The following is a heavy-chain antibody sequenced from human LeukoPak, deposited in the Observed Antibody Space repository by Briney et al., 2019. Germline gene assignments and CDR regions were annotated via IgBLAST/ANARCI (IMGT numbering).Heavy chain of an antibody. CDR2: INDNGGQR. V-gene: IGHV3-23*01. J-gene: IGHJ4*02. Sequence: PGGSLRLSCAASGFAFNNYAMTWVRQAPGKGLEWVSNINDNGGQRHYADSVKGRFTISRDNSKNMMFLQMDSLRAEDTAVYYCAKTQWKVGATDYFDYWGQGTLVTVSS. CDR3: AKTQWKVGATDYFDY. D-gene: IGHD1-26*01. CDR1: GFAFNNYA.